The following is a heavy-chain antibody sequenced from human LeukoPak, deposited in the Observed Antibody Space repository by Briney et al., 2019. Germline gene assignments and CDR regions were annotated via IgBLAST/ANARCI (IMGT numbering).Heavy chain of an antibody. Sequence: PSETLSLTCTVSGGSISSGSYYWSWIRQPAGKGLEWIGRIYTSGSTNYNPSLKSRVTIPVDTSKNQFSLKLSSVTAADTAVYYCARGGDYYDSEGWLRYWGQGTLVTVSS. CDR1: GGSISSGSYY. CDR3: ARGGDYYDSEGWLRY. J-gene: IGHJ4*02. V-gene: IGHV4-61*02. D-gene: IGHD3-22*01. CDR2: IYTSGST.